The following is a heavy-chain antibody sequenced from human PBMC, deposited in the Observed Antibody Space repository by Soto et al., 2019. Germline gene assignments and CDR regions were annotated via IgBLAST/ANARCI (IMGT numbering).Heavy chain of an antibody. V-gene: IGHV1-69*06. CDR3: AGPLSPQARIAARPYSSGGYHVGGADYYYYGMDV. CDR2: IIPIFGTA. Sequence: QVQLVQSGAEVKKPGSSVKVSCKASGGTFGSYAISWVRQAPGQGLEWMGGIIPIFGTANYAQKFQGRVTITADKSTSTAYMELSSLRSEDTAVYYCAGPLSPQARIAARPYSSGGYHVGGADYYYYGMDVW. J-gene: IGHJ6*01. CDR1: GGTFGSYA. D-gene: IGHD6-19*01.